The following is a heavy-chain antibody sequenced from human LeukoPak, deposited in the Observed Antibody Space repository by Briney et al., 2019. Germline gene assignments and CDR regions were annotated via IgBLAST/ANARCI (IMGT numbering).Heavy chain of an antibody. CDR2: INGGGDAT. CDR1: GFTFNNNA. D-gene: IGHD2-2*01. J-gene: IGHJ3*01. CDR3: ARCTASCYANAFDV. Sequence: GGSLRLSCATSGFTFNNNAMSWVRQAPGKRLEWVSAINGGGDATEYADSVKGRFTVSRDNSKNTLYLQMNSLRPEDTAVYYCARCTASCYANAFDVWGQGTLLTVSS. V-gene: IGHV3-23*01.